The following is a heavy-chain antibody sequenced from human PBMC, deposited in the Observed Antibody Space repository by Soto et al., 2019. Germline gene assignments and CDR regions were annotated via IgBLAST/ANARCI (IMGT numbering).Heavy chain of an antibody. CDR2: ISYRGIT. J-gene: IGHJ5*02. CDR3: ARMSATGTRWFDP. D-gene: IGHD6-13*01. CDR1: GGSFSSGAYH. V-gene: IGHV4-31*03. Sequence: QVQLQESGPGLVKPSQTLSLTCTVSGGSFSSGAYHWSWVRQHPGQGLEWIASISYRGITYSNPSLQSRRSMSVDTSKNQFALNLTSVTAADTAVYHCARMSATGTRWFDPGGQGTLVTFSS.